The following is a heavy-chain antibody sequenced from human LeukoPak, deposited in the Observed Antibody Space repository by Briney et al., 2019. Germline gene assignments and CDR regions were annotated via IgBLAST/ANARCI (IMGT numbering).Heavy chain of an antibody. CDR3: AKGPLRGTAAAIDY. V-gene: IGHV3-30*18. CDR2: ISYDGRNK. D-gene: IGHD2-2*01. Sequence: GGCLRLSCAASGYTLNNYGLHWVRQAPGKGLEWVAVISYDGRNKHYPDTVKGRFTISRDISTDTLWLQMDSLRTEDTAVYYCAKGPLRGTAAAIDYWGQGTLVTVSS. J-gene: IGHJ4*02. CDR1: GYTLNNYG.